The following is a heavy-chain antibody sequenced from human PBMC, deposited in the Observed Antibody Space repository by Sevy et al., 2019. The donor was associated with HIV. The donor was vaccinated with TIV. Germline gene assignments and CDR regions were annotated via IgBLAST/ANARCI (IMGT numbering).Heavy chain of an antibody. D-gene: IGHD6-19*01. CDR1: GYTFTSYY. V-gene: IGHV1-46*01. CDR3: ARGPGYSSGWYGHGFDY. Sequence: ASVKVSCKASGYTFTSYYMHWVRQAPGQGLEWMGIINPSGGSTSYAQKFQGRVTMTRDTSTSTVYLELSSLRSEDTAVYYCARGPGYSSGWYGHGFDYWGQGTLVTVSS. CDR2: INPSGGST. J-gene: IGHJ4*02.